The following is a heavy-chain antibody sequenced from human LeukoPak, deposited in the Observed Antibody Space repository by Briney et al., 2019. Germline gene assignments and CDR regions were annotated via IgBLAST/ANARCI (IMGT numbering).Heavy chain of an antibody. V-gene: IGHV3-33*06. J-gene: IGHJ5*02. CDR1: GFTFSSYG. D-gene: IGHD4-17*01. CDR2: IWYDGSNK. Sequence: PGGSLRLSCAASGFTFSSYGMHWVRQAPGKGLEWVAVIWYDGSNKYYADSVKGRFTISRDNSKNTLYLQMNSLRAEDTAVYYCAKDLGPYYGDYGYNWFDPWGQGTLVTVSS. CDR3: AKDLGPYYGDYGYNWFDP.